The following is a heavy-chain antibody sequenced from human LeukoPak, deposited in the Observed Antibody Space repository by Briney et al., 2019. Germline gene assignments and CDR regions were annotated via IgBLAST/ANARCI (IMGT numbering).Heavy chain of an antibody. J-gene: IGHJ5*02. CDR3: ARDAVGWGLVTLNWFDP. CDR2: ISYDGSNK. CDR1: GFTFSSYA. Sequence: GGSLRLSCAASGFTFSSYAMHWVRQAPGKGLEWVAVISYDGSNKYYADSVKGRFTISRDNSKNTLYLQMNSLRAEDTAVYYCARDAVGWGLVTLNWFDPWGQGTLVTVSS. V-gene: IGHV3-30*04. D-gene: IGHD3/OR15-3a*01.